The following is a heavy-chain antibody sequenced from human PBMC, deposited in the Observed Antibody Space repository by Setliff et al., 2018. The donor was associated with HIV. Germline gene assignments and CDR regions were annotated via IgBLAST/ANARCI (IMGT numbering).Heavy chain of an antibody. J-gene: IGHJ4*02. CDR3: ARGGGITWRSYSFDY. CDR2: IFYSGTT. V-gene: IGHV4-39*07. Sequence: SETLSLTCSVSGDSISTNSYFWGWVRQPPGKGLEWIGSIFYSGTTYYNPSLKSRVTMSVDTSKNQFSLRLNSVTAADTALYYCARGGGITWRSYSFDYWGQGSLVTVSS. D-gene: IGHD3-10*01. CDR1: GDSISTNSYF.